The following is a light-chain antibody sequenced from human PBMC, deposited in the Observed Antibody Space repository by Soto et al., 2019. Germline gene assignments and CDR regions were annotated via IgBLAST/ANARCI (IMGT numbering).Light chain of an antibody. CDR2: KAS. CDR1: QTISSW. J-gene: IGKJ1*01. Sequence: DIKMTQSPSTLSGSVGDRVTITCRASQTISSWLAWYQQKPGKAPKLLIYKASTLKSGVPSRFSGSGSGTEFTLTISSLQPDDFATYYCQHDNSYSEAFGQGTKVERK. CDR3: QHDNSYSEA. V-gene: IGKV1-5*03.